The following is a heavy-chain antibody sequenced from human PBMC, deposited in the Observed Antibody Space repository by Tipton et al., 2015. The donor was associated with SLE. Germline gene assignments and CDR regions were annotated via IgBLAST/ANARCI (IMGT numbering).Heavy chain of an antibody. CDR2: INTSGST. D-gene: IGHD4-17*01. Sequence: TLSLTCTVSGGSISSGGYYWNWIRQPAGKGLEWIGHINTSGSTKYNPSLKSRVTISVDTSKNQFSLKLSSVTAADTAVYYCARDRSPYGDYFFDYRGQGTLVTVSS. J-gene: IGHJ4*02. V-gene: IGHV4-61*09. CDR1: GGSISSGGYY. CDR3: ARDRSPYGDYFFDY.